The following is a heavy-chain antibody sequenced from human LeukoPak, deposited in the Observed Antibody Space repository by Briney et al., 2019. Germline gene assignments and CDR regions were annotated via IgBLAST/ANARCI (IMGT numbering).Heavy chain of an antibody. CDR2: IKPDGSEK. V-gene: IGHV3-7*01. Sequence: GGSLRLSCEASEFTFSNYWMNWVRQAPGKGLEWVASIKPDGSEKYYVDSARGRFTISRDNAKNSLYLQMNSLRAEDTAVYYCAKQRYGGEDYWGQGTLVTVSS. CDR1: EFTFSNYW. J-gene: IGHJ4*02. D-gene: IGHD3-16*01. CDR3: AKQRYGGEDY.